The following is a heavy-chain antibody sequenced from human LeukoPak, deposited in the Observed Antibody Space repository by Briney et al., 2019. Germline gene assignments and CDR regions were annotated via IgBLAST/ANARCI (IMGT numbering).Heavy chain of an antibody. CDR2: IYYSGST. CDR3: ARLSGVWPAS. D-gene: IGHD7-27*01. CDR1: GGSISSGGYY. J-gene: IGHJ3*01. V-gene: IGHV4-30-2*03. Sequence: QASQTLSLTCTVSGGSISSGGYYWSWIRQPPGKGLEWIGSIYYSGSTYYNPSLKSRVTISVDTSKNQFSLKLSSVTAADTAVYYCARLSGVWPASWGQGTMVTVSS.